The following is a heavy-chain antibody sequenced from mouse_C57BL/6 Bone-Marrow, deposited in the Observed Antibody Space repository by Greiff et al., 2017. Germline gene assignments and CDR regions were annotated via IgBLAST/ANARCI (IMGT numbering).Heavy chain of an antibody. CDR3: ATGTGYFEV. Sequence: MPGHGLEWIGEIDPSDSYTNYIHKFKGKSTLTVDKSSSTAYMQLSSLTSEDFAVYYCATGTGYFEVWGTGTTVTVSS. V-gene: IGHV1-69*01. D-gene: IGHD4-1*01. J-gene: IGHJ1*03. CDR2: IDPSDSYT.